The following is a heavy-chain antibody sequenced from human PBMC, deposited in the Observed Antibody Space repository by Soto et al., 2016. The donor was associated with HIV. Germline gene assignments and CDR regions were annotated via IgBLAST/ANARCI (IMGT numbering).Heavy chain of an antibody. Sequence: EVQLVESGGGLVQPGGSLRLSCAASGFTVSNNYMSWVRQAPGKGLEWVSVIYSGGNTYYADSVKGRFIISRDNSKNTLYLQMNSLRAEDTAVYHCVRDENYYEAYGMDVWGQGTTVTVSS. D-gene: IGHD3-22*01. CDR1: GFTVSNNY. CDR3: VRDENYYEAYGMDV. J-gene: IGHJ6*02. V-gene: IGHV3-66*01. CDR2: IYSGGNT.